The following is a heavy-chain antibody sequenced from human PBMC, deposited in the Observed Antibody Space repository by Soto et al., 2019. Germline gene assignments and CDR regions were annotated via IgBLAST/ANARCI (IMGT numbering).Heavy chain of an antibody. D-gene: IGHD6-19*01. V-gene: IGHV5-51*01. CDR3: ARRLTLAGHLVWFDT. CDR1: GYNFTNYW. Sequence: GESLKISCKGFGYNFTNYWIGWVRQMPGKGLEWMGIISPRDSESRYSPPFQGQVTISADESISTAYLQWSSLRASDTATYYCARRLTLAGHLVWFDTWGQGTLVTVSS. J-gene: IGHJ5*02. CDR2: ISPRDSES.